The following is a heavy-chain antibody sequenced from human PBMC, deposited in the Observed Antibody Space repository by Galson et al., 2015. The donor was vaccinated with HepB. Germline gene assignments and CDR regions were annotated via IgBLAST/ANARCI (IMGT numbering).Heavy chain of an antibody. CDR3: ARAYCGGDCYSGNSINYYYYGMDV. D-gene: IGHD2-21*02. Sequence: SVKVSCKASGGTFSSYAISWVRQAPGQGLDWMGGFIPIFGTANYAQKFQGRVTITADESTSTAYMELSSLRSEDTAVYYCARAYCGGDCYSGNSINYYYYGMDVWGQGTTVTVSS. J-gene: IGHJ6*02. CDR1: GGTFSSYA. CDR2: FIPIFGTA. V-gene: IGHV1-69*13.